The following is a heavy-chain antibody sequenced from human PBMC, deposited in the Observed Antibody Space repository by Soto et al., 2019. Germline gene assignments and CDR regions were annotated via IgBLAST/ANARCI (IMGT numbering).Heavy chain of an antibody. CDR2: IYYSGST. CDR3: GTMPIVVEPGPTDV. V-gene: IGHV4-30-4*01. D-gene: IGHD2-2*01. Sequence: PSETLSLTCTVSGGSLSSGYYYWSWIRRPPGKGLEWIGYIYYSGSTSYNASLKSRASLSPDPSNNQSSLKLHSLTAADTAVYFCGTMPIVVEPGPTDVWGPGTSVNVSS. J-gene: IGHJ6*02. CDR1: GGSLSSGYYY.